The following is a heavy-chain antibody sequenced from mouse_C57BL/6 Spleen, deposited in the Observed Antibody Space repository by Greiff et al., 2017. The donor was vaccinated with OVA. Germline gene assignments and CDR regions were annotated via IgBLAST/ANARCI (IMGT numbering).Heavy chain of an antibody. Sequence: VQLQQPGAELVKPGASVKLSCKASGYTFTSYWMHWVKQRPGQGLEWIGMIHPNSGSTNYNEKFKSKATLTVDKSSSTAYMQLSSLTSEDSAVYYCALPYGGAMDYWGQGTSVTVSS. CDR2: IHPNSGST. CDR3: ALPYGGAMDY. D-gene: IGHD1-1*01. V-gene: IGHV1-64*01. CDR1: GYTFTSYW. J-gene: IGHJ4*01.